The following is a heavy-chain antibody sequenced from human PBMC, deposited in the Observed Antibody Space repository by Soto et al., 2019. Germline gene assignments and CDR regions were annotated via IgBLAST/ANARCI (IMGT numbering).Heavy chain of an antibody. J-gene: IGHJ6*02. CDR1: GFTFSSYW. Sequence: EVQLVESGGGLVQPGGSLRLSCAASGFTFSSYWMHWVRQAPGKGLVWVSRINSDGSSTSYADSVKGRFTISRDNAKNTLYLQMNRLRAEDTAVYYCAYCSSTSWPSGGMDVWGQGTTVTVSS. CDR2: INSDGSST. CDR3: AYCSSTSWPSGGMDV. D-gene: IGHD2-2*01. V-gene: IGHV3-74*01.